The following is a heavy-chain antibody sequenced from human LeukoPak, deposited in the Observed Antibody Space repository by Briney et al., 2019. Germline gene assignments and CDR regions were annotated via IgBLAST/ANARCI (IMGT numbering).Heavy chain of an antibody. CDR1: GFTFSSYG. D-gene: IGHD3-22*01. Sequence: GGSLRLSCAGSGFTFSSYGMSWVRQTPGKGLEWVSAISGSYISTYYADSEKGRFTISRDNSKNTLYLQMNSLRCEDTAVYYCARGKFGSSGYYIDYWGQGTLVTVSS. CDR2: ISGSYIST. J-gene: IGHJ4*02. V-gene: IGHV3-23*01. CDR3: ARGKFGSSGYYIDY.